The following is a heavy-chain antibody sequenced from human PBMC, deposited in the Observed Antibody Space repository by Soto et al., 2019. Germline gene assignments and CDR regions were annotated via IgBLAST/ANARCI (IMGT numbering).Heavy chain of an antibody. CDR3: ARVSWREKYGMDV. Sequence: GSLRLSCAASGFTFSDSYMSWIRQAPGKGLEWISYITFSGNTVYYADSLKGRFTISRDNAKNSLYLQMNRLRAEDTAVYYCARVSWREKYGMDVWGQGTTVTVSS. V-gene: IGHV3-11*01. CDR2: ITFSGNTV. J-gene: IGHJ6*02. CDR1: GFTFSDSY.